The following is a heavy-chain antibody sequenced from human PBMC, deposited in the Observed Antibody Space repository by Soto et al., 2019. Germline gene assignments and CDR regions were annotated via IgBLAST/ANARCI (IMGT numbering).Heavy chain of an antibody. CDR1: GFTFSKYG. CDR2: ISGTESST. Sequence: EVQLLESGGGLVQPGGSLRLSCAASGFTFSKYGMNWVRQAPGKGLEWVSAISGTESSTYYADSVKGRFTISRDTSKNTLYLHMPRLRAEDTAVYYCAKDAYYGSGSYYYFDSWGQGTLVTVSS. J-gene: IGHJ4*02. D-gene: IGHD3-10*01. V-gene: IGHV3-23*01. CDR3: AKDAYYGSGSYYYFDS.